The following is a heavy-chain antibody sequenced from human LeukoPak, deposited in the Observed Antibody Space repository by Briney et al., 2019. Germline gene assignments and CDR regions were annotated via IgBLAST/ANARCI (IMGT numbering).Heavy chain of an antibody. D-gene: IGHD2-2*02. V-gene: IGHV4-34*01. CDR3: ARVGDIVVVPAAIKRGFDP. CDR1: GGSFSGYY. CDR2: INHSGST. Sequence: SETLSLTCAVYGGSFSGYYWSWIRQPPGKGLEWIGEINHSGSTNYNPSLKSRVTISVDTSKNQFSLKLSSATAADTAVYYCARVGDIVVVPAAIKRGFDPWGQGTLVTVSS. J-gene: IGHJ5*02.